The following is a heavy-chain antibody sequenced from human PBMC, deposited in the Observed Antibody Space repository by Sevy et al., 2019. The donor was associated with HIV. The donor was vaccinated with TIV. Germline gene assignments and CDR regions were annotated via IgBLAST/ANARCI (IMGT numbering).Heavy chain of an antibody. Sequence: GGSVRLSCAGSGFIFSSFAMTWVRQAPGKGLEWVSTIGRSGGSTSYADSVKGRFTISRDNAKNSLYLQMNSLRAEDTALYYCARDGDEEYFQNWGQGTLVTVSS. CDR3: ARDGDEEYFQN. J-gene: IGHJ1*01. D-gene: IGHD7-27*01. CDR1: GFIFSSFA. CDR2: IGRSGGST. V-gene: IGHV3-23*01.